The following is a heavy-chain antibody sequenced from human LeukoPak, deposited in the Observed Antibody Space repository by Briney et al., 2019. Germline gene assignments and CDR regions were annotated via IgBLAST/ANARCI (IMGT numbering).Heavy chain of an antibody. CDR1: GFTFSSYA. V-gene: IGHV3-23*01. J-gene: IGHJ4*02. D-gene: IGHD2-2*01. Sequence: PGGSLRLSCAASGFTFSSYAMSWVRQAPGEGLEWVSAISGSGGSTYYADSVKGRFTISRDNSKNTLYLQMNSLRAEDTAVYYCAKLDIVVVPAAIQDYWGQGTLVTVSS. CDR2: ISGSGGST. CDR3: AKLDIVVVPAAIQDY.